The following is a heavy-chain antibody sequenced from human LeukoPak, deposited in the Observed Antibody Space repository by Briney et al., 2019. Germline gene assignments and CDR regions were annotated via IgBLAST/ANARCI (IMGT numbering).Heavy chain of an antibody. J-gene: IGHJ4*02. Sequence: GGSLRLSCAPSGFTFSSYSMRWIRQAPGKGLVRVSSINSHGSSITYDDPVNGRFIISRENAKNTLYLQMNSLRVEDKAVYYCAREGRVSGYDFDCWGQGTLVTVSS. V-gene: IGHV3-74*03. CDR3: AREGRVSGYDFDC. CDR2: INSHGSSI. D-gene: IGHD5-12*01. CDR1: GFTFSSYS.